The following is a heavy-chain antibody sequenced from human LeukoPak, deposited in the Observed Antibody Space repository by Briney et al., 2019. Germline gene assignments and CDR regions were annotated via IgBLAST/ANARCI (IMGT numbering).Heavy chain of an antibody. CDR1: GGSICSYY. CDR2: LYNCATT. J-gene: IGHJ5*02. D-gene: IGHD2-2*02. Sequence: SETLSLTCTVSGGSICSYYWSWIRQPPGKGLEWIGYLYNCATTNYNPSLKSRVTISVDTSKNQFSLTLSSVTAADTAVYYCARDSSAIADNWFDPWGQGTLVTVSS. V-gene: IGHV4-59*01. CDR3: ARDSSAIADNWFDP.